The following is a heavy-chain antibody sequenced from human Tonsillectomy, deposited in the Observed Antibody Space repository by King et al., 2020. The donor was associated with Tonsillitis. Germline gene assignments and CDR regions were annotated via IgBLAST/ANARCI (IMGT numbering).Heavy chain of an antibody. V-gene: IGHV1-69*01. J-gene: IGHJ6*02. CDR2: IIPIFGTA. CDR3: ACPGRYYYGYYYGMDV. Sequence: GQLVQSGAEVKKPGSSVKVSCKASGGTFSSYAISWVRQAPGQGLEWMGGIIPIFGTANYAQKFQGRVTITADESTSTAYMELSSLRSEDTAVYYCACPGRYYYGYYYGMDVWGQGTTVTVSS. CDR1: GGTFSSYA. D-gene: IGHD3-22*01.